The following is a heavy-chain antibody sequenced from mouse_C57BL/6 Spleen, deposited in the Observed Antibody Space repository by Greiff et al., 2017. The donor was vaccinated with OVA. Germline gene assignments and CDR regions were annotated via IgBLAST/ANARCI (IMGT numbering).Heavy chain of an antibody. J-gene: IGHJ1*03. Sequence: VKLQQPGAELVKPGASVKLSCKASGYTFPSYWMHWVKQRPGRGLAWIGRLDPNSGGTKYNEKFKSKATLTVDKPSSTAYMQLSSLTSEDSAVYYCARGGDDPYWYIDVWGTGTTVTVAS. CDR2: LDPNSGGT. CDR1: GYTFPSYW. CDR3: ARGGDDPYWYIDV. V-gene: IGHV1-72*01. D-gene: IGHD2-2*01.